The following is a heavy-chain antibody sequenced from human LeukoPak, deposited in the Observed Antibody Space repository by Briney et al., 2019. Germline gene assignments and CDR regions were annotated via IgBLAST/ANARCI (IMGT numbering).Heavy chain of an antibody. D-gene: IGHD1-14*01. V-gene: IGHV3-21*01. J-gene: IGHJ4*02. CDR2: ISSSSSYI. Sequence: GGSLRLFCAASVFIFYSYNVNWVRQSPGEGLECVFSISSSSSYIYYADSVKGRFTISRDNAKNSLYLQMNSLRAEDTAVYYCARDPTINLSRVYFDYWGQGTLVTVSS. CDR3: ARDPTINLSRVYFDY. CDR1: VFIFYSYN.